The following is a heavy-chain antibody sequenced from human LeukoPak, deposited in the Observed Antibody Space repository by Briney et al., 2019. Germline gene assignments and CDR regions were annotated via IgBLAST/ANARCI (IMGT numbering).Heavy chain of an antibody. J-gene: IGHJ4*02. Sequence: QPGGSLRLSCAASGFPFSSHAMRWVRQAPGRGLECVSAISGSGSTSYYADSVKGRFTISRDNSKNTLYLQMTSLRAEDTAVYYCAKDQGGYSAYGHLDYWGQGTLVTVSS. CDR1: GFPFSSHA. CDR3: AKDQGGYSAYGHLDY. V-gene: IGHV3-23*01. D-gene: IGHD5-12*01. CDR2: ISGSGSTS.